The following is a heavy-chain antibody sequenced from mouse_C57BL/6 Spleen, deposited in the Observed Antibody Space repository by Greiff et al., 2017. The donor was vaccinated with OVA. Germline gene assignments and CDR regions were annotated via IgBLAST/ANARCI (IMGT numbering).Heavy chain of an antibody. Sequence: EVKLEESGGGLVQPGGSMKLSCVASGFTFSNYWMNWVRQSPEKGLEWVSQIRLKSDNYATHYAESVKGRFTISRDDSKSSVYLQMNNLRAEDTGIYYCTDYYGSSCGFAYWGQGTLVTVSA. CDR2: IRLKSDNYAT. D-gene: IGHD1-1*01. CDR3: TDYYGSSCGFAY. V-gene: IGHV6-3*01. J-gene: IGHJ3*01. CDR1: GFTFSNYW.